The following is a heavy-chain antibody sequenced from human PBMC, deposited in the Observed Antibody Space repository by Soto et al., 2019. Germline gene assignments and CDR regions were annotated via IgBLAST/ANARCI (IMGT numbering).Heavy chain of an antibody. CDR1: GASIDTITYY. V-gene: IGHV4-39*01. D-gene: IGHD5-12*01. CDR2: VYYGGNA. CDR3: AAYSGHFDY. Sequence: QVLLKESGPGLVRPTETLSLTCTVSGASIDTITYYWGWIRQPPGKGLEWIGSVYYGGNAYYSPSLRSRITISVDTSKKQFFLHLNSVTAADTAVYPFAAYSGHFDYWGPGTLVAVS. J-gene: IGHJ4*02.